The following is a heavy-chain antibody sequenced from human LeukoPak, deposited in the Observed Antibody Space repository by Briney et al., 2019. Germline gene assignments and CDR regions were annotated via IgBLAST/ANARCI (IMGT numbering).Heavy chain of an antibody. CDR2: IYYSGST. V-gene: IGHV4-59*01. D-gene: IGHD3-9*01. CDR1: GGSISSYY. Sequence: SETLSLTCTVSGGSISSYYWSWIRQPPGKGLEWIGYIYYSGSTNYNPSLKSRATISVDTSKNQFSLKLSSVTAADTAVYYCARVPLTGRRFDPWGQGTLVTVSS. J-gene: IGHJ5*02. CDR3: ARVPLTGRRFDP.